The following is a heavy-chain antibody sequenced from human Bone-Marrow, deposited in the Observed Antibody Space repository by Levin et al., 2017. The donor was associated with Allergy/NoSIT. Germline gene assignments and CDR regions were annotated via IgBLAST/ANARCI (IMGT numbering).Heavy chain of an antibody. Sequence: ASVKVSCKASGYTFTSYAMHWVRQAPGQRLEWMGWINAGNGNTKYSQKFQGRVTITRDTSANTVYMELSSLRSEDTAVYYCARDLEAAGGIDWFDPWGQGTLVTVSS. V-gene: IGHV1-3*01. J-gene: IGHJ5*02. CDR1: GYTFTSYA. CDR2: INAGNGNT. CDR3: ARDLEAAGGIDWFDP. D-gene: IGHD6-13*01.